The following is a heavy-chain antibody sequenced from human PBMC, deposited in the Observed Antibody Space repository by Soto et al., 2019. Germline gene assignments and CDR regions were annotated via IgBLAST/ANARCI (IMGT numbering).Heavy chain of an antibody. CDR1: GFSFSTYA. Sequence: EVQLLESGGGLVQPGGSLRLACATSGFSFSTYAMTWVRQAPGKGLEWVSTFNGNGGGTYYADSVKGRFTISRDNSKNTLYLQMDSLRAEDTATYYCAKDNSLHWFDPWGHGTLVTVSS. V-gene: IGHV3-23*01. J-gene: IGHJ5*02. CDR2: FNGNGGGT. CDR3: AKDNSLHWFDP. D-gene: IGHD2-15*01.